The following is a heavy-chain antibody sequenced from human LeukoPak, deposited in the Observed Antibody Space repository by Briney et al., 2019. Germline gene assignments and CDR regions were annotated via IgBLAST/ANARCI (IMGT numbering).Heavy chain of an antibody. D-gene: IGHD6-13*01. CDR1: GGSISSSNW. V-gene: IGHV4-4*02. CDR3: ARASSWESIAAAGTFDY. CDR2: IYHSGST. J-gene: IGHJ4*01. Sequence: PSETLSLTCAVSGGSISSSNWWSLVRPPPGKGLEWIGEIYHSGSTNYNPSLKSRVTISVDKSKNQFSLELSSVTAADTAVYSCARASSWESIAAAGTFDYWGPGTLVTVSS.